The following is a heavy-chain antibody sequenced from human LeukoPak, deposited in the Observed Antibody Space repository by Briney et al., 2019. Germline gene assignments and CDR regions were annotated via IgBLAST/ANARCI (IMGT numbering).Heavy chain of an antibody. CDR1: GYTFTSYG. Sequence: GASVKVSCKASGYTFTSYGISLVRQAPGQGLEWMGWISAYNGNTNYAQKLQGGVTMTTDTSTSTAYMELRSLRSDDTAVYYCARDRLKEGVGEYSSSIWGQGTLVTVSS. D-gene: IGHD6-13*01. V-gene: IGHV1-18*01. CDR3: ARDRLKEGVGEYSSSI. J-gene: IGHJ4*02. CDR2: ISAYNGNT.